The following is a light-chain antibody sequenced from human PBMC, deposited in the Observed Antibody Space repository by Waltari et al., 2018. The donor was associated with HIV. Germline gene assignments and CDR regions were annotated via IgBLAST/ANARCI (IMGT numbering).Light chain of an antibody. CDR1: QSISSW. V-gene: IGKV1-5*03. CDR2: KAS. Sequence: DIQMTQSPSTLSASVGDRVTTTCRASQSISSWLAWYQQKPGKAPNLLIYKASSLESGVPSRFSGSGSGTEFTLSISSLQPDDFATYYCQQYNSYWTFGQGTKVEIK. CDR3: QQYNSYWT. J-gene: IGKJ1*01.